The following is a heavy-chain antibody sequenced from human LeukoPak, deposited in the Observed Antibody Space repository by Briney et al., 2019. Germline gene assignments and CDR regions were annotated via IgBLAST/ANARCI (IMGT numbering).Heavy chain of an antibody. CDR2: IYYSGST. CDR3: ARFDSIPDALDI. J-gene: IGHJ3*02. CDR1: GGSISSYY. Sequence: SETLSLTCTVSGGSISSYYWSWIRQPPGKGLEWIGYIYYSGSTNYNPSLKSRVTISVDTSKNQFSLKLSSVTAADTAVYYCARFDSIPDALDIWGQGTMVTVSS. D-gene: IGHD3-22*01. V-gene: IGHV4-59*01.